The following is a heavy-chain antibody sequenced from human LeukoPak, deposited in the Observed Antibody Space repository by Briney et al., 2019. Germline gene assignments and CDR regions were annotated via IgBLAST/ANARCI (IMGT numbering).Heavy chain of an antibody. CDR3: ARNLVRGNYGTFDY. CDR1: GYTFTGYY. CDR2: INPISGGT. J-gene: IGHJ4*02. V-gene: IGHV1-2*02. Sequence: ASVKVSCKASGYTFTGYYVHWVRQAPGQGFEWMGWINPISGGTNYAQKFQGRVTMTRDTSISTAYMELSRLRSDDTAVYYCARNLVRGNYGTFDYWGQGTLVTVSS. D-gene: IGHD1-26*01.